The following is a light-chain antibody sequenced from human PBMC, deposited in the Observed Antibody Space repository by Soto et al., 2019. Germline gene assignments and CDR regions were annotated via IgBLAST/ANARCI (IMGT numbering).Light chain of an antibody. CDR2: EVS. CDR3: SSYTINRTYV. CDR1: SSDVGGYNY. Sequence: QSALTRPASVSGSPGQSSTISCTGTSSDVGGYNYVSWYQQNPGKAPKLMIYEVSNRPSGVSNRFSGSKSGNMASLTISGLQAEDEADYYCSSYTINRTYVFGTGTKVTVL. V-gene: IGLV2-14*01. J-gene: IGLJ1*01.